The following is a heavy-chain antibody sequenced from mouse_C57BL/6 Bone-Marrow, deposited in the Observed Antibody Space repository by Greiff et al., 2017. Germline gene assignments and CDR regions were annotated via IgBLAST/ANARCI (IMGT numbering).Heavy chain of an antibody. V-gene: IGHV14-2*01. CDR1: GFNIKDYY. CDR2: IDPEDGGT. D-gene: IGHD1-1*01. Sequence: EVQLQQSGAELVKPGASVKLSCTASGFNIKDYYMHWVKQRTEQGLEWIGGIDPEDGGTKYAPKFQGKATITADTSSNTAYLQLSSLTSEDTAVYYCARDGSSYQFAYWGQGTLVTVSA. CDR3: ARDGSSYQFAY. J-gene: IGHJ3*01.